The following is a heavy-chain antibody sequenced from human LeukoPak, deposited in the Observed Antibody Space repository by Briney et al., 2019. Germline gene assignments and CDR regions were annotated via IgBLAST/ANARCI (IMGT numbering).Heavy chain of an antibody. CDR1: GFTFSSYW. J-gene: IGHJ4*02. CDR2: IKQDGSEK. Sequence: GSLRLSCAASGFTFSSYWMSWVRQAPGKGLEWVANIKQDGSEKYYVDSVKGRFTISRDNAKNSLYLQMNSLRAEDTAVYYCARHDDSGWYFYFDYWGQGTLVTVSS. CDR3: ARHDDSGWYFYFDY. D-gene: IGHD6-19*01. V-gene: IGHV3-7*01.